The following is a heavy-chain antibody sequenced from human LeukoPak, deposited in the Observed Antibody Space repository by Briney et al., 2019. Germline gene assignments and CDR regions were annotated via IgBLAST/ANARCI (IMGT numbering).Heavy chain of an antibody. CDR1: GFTFSSYG. J-gene: IGHJ4*02. CDR2: ISYDGSNK. D-gene: IGHD6-13*01. Sequence: EGSLRLSCAASGFTFSSYGMHWVRQAPGKGLEWVAVISYDGSNKYYADSVKGRFTISRDNSKNTLYLQMNSLRAEDTAVYYCAKTMAAAGTVGYWGQGTLVTVSS. V-gene: IGHV3-30*18. CDR3: AKTMAAAGTVGY.